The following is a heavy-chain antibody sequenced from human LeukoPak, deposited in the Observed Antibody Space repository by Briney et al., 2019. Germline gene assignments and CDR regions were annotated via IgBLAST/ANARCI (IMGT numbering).Heavy chain of an antibody. CDR2: ISYDGSNK. D-gene: IGHD1-26*01. CDR1: GFTFTSYV. Sequence: GGSLRLSCAASGFTFTSYVMHWIRQAPGKGLQWVALISYDGSNKYYADSVKGRFTISRDNSKNTLYLQMNSLRAEDTAVYYCAIDSGIYIFDYWGQGRLVTVSS. V-gene: IGHV3-30*03. J-gene: IGHJ4*02. CDR3: AIDSGIYIFDY.